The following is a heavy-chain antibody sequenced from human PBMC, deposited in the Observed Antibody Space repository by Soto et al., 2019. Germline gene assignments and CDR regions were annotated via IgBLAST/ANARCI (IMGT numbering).Heavy chain of an antibody. CDR3: ARDRQVVTINYYFDY. J-gene: IGHJ4*02. V-gene: IGHV3-30-3*01. CDR1: GFTFSSYA. CDR2: ISYDGSDK. D-gene: IGHD3-22*01. Sequence: PGGSLRLSCAASGFTFSSYAMHWVRQAPGKGLEWVAVISYDGSDKYYADSVKGRFTISRDNSKNTLYLQMNSLRAEDTAVYYCARDRQVVTINYYFDYWGQGTLVTVSS.